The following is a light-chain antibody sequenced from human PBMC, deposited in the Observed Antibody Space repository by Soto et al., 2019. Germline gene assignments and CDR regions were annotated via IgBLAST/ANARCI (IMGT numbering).Light chain of an antibody. V-gene: IGKV3-20*01. CDR1: QSLNSNY. J-gene: IGKJ3*01. Sequence: EIVLTQSPGTLSLSPGERATLSCRASQSLNSNYLAWYQHKPGQAPRLLIYGASSRATGIPDRISGSGSGTDFTLTISRLEPEDFAVYYCQQYGSSPPLFTFGPGTRVDIK. CDR2: GAS. CDR3: QQYGSSPPLFT.